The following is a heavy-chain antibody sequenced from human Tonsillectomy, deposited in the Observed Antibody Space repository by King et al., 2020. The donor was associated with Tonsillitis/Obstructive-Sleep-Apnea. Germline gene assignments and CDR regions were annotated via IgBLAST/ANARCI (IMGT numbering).Heavy chain of an antibody. CDR3: ARAPSTSYFYYCYLDV. J-gene: IGHJ6*03. V-gene: IGHV2-26*01. Sequence: TLKESGPVLVKPTETLTLTCTVSGFSLSNARLGVSWIRQPPGKALEWLAHIFSNDDKSYSTSLNSRLTISKDTSRSQVVLTMTNMDPVDTATYYCARAPSTSYFYYCYLDVWGKGTTVTVSS. D-gene: IGHD2-2*01. CDR2: IFSNDDK. CDR1: GFSLSNARLG.